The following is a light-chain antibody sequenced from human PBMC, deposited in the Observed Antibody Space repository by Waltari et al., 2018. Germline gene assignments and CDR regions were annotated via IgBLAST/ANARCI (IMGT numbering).Light chain of an antibody. CDR3: ISSPSSFTWV. V-gene: IGLV2-14*03. J-gene: IGLJ3*02. CDR1: SSDVGFDNY. CDR2: DVN. Sequence: QSALTQPASVSGSPGQSITISCTGSSSDVGFDNYVSWYQHHPGKDTKLMIYDVNKRPSGVSMRFAGSNAGNSASLTIAGLQSADAADYYCISSPSSFTWVLGGGPKLTIL.